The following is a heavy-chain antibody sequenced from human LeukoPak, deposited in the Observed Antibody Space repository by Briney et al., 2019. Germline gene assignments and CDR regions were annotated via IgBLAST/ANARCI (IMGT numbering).Heavy chain of an antibody. Sequence: PSETLSLTCTVSGGSIRSYYWSWIRQPPGKGLEWIGYVYYSESANYNPSLKSRVTISVDTSKNQFSLKLSSVTAADTAVYYCARRTSGYDSHFDYWGQGTLVTVSS. CDR3: ARRTSGYDSHFDY. J-gene: IGHJ4*02. V-gene: IGHV4-59*08. CDR2: VYYSESA. CDR1: GGSIRSYY. D-gene: IGHD5-12*01.